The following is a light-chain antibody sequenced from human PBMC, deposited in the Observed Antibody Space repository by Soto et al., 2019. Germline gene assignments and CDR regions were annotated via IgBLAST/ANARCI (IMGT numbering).Light chain of an antibody. J-gene: IGKJ4*01. CDR1: QSISSW. Sequence: DIQMTQSPSTLSASVGDRVTITCRASQSISSWLAWYLQKPGKAPKLLIYDASSLESGVPSRFSGSGSGTEFTLTISSLQPDDFASYYCQQYNSYSLLTFGGGTKVEIK. CDR2: DAS. CDR3: QQYNSYSLLT. V-gene: IGKV1-5*01.